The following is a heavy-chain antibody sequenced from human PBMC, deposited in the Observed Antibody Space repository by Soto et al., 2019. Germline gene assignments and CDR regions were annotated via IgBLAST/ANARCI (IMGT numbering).Heavy chain of an antibody. CDR1: GGSVTNSSYY. D-gene: IGHD4-17*01. CDR2: VYYRGRS. V-gene: IGHV4-39*01. J-gene: IGHJ4*02. Sequence: LSLTCTVSGGSVTNSSYYWGWIRQSPGKGLEWIGSVYYRGRSYSKSSVKSRVTISVDTSKNRFSLSLNPVTASDTAVYFCVSQRTTVPTQAYFDYWGPGALVTVSS. CDR3: VSQRTTVPTQAYFDY.